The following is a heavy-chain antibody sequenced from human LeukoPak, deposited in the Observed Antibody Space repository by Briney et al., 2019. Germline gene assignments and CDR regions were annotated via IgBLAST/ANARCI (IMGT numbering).Heavy chain of an antibody. Sequence: GRSLRLSCAASGFTFSSYGMHWVRQAPGKGLEWVAVIWYDGSNKYYADSVKGRFTISRDNSKNTLYLQMNSLRAEDTAVYFCARDRGSSWYFSFDYWGQGTLVTVSS. CDR1: GFTFSSYG. CDR2: IWYDGSNK. CDR3: ARDRGSSWYFSFDY. D-gene: IGHD6-13*01. V-gene: IGHV3-33*01. J-gene: IGHJ4*02.